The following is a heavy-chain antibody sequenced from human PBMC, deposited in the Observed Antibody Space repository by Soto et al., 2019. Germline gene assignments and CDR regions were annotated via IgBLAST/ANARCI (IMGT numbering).Heavy chain of an antibody. J-gene: IGHJ4*02. CDR2: ISSHGRDI. CDR3: ARGAALVGKLDL. V-gene: IGHV3-21*06. D-gene: IGHD3-9*01. CDR1: GFTFTSDS. Sequence: EVQLVESGGGLVKPGGSVRLSCEASGFTFTSDSMTWVRQAPGKGLEWVSSISSHGRDIFYADSVKGRFTISRDNAKDSLHLQMNSLTGEDSAVYYCARGAALVGKLDLWGQGTLVTVSS.